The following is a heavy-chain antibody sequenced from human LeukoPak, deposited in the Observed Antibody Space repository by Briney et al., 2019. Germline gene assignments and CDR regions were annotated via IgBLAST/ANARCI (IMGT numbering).Heavy chain of an antibody. D-gene: IGHD6-13*01. J-gene: IGHJ6*02. V-gene: IGHV5-51*01. CDR1: GYSFISYW. Sequence: GESLKTSCSGSGYSFISYWIGWVRQMPGKGLEWMGIIYPGDSDTRYSPSFQGQVTISADKSISTAYLQWSSLKASDTAMYYCARRIAAAGTYYGMDVWGQGTTVTVSS. CDR3: ARRIAAAGTYYGMDV. CDR2: IYPGDSDT.